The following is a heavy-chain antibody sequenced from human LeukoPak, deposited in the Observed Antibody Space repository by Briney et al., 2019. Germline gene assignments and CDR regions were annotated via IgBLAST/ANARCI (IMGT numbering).Heavy chain of an antibody. D-gene: IGHD5-18*01. CDR2: IKQDGSEK. V-gene: IGHV3-7*01. Sequence: SGGSLRLSCAASGFTFSHYAMSWVRQAPGKGLEWVANIKQDGSEKYYVDSVKGRFTISRDNTKNSLYLQMNSLRAEDTAVYYCARGRQLWSNWGQGTLVTVSS. CDR3: ARGRQLWSN. J-gene: IGHJ4*02. CDR1: GFTFSHYA.